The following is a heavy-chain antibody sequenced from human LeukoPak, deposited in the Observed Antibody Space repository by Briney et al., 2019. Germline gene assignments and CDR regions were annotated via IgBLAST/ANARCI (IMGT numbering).Heavy chain of an antibody. Sequence: GGSLRLSCADSGFTFRSYWMSWVRQAPGKGLEWVSAISGSGGSTYYADSVKGRFTISRDNSKNTLYLQMNSLRAEDTAEYYCAKSLLTTASGTGRAFDIWGQGTMVTVSA. D-gene: IGHD1-26*01. CDR2: ISGSGGST. CDR1: GFTFRSYW. CDR3: AKSLLTTASGTGRAFDI. J-gene: IGHJ3*02. V-gene: IGHV3-23*01.